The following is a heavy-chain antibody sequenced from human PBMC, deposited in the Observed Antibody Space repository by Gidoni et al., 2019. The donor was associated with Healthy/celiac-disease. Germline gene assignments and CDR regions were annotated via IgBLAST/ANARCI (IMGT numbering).Heavy chain of an antibody. CDR1: GFTLSSYA. CDR2: ISGSGGST. Sequence: EVQLLESGGGLVQPGGSLRLPCAASGFTLSSYAMSWVRQGPGKGLEWVSAISGSGGSTYYADSVKGRFTISRDNSKNTLCLQMNSLRAEDTAVYYCAKDRNIVVVPAAPWFDPWGQGTLVTVSS. V-gene: IGHV3-23*01. D-gene: IGHD2-2*01. CDR3: AKDRNIVVVPAAPWFDP. J-gene: IGHJ5*02.